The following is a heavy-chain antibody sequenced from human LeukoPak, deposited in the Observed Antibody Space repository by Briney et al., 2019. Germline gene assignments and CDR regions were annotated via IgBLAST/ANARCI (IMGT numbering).Heavy chain of an antibody. J-gene: IGHJ4*02. CDR1: GGSISSYY. V-gene: IGHV4-59*01. CDR2: ISYSGST. Sequence: SETLSLTCTVSGGSISSYYWSWIRQPPGKGLEWIGYISYSGSTDYNPSLKSRVTISLDTSKNQFSLRLSSVTAADTAVYYCAREGGSGYSVDYWGQGTLVTVSS. CDR3: AREGGSGYSVDY. D-gene: IGHD3-22*01.